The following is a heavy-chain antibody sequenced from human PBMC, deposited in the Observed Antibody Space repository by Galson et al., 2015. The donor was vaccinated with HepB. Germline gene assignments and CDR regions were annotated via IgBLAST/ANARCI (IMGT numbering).Heavy chain of an antibody. CDR1: GGTFSSCA. D-gene: IGHD6-13*01. CDR3: ARDKGRGIAAAGSRSWFDP. J-gene: IGHJ5*02. CDR2: IIPIFGTA. Sequence: SVKVSCKASGGTFSSCAISWVRQAPGQGLEWMGGIIPIFGTANYAQKFQGRVTITADESTSTAYMELSSLRSEDTAVYYCARDKGRGIAAAGSRSWFDPWGQGTLVTVSS. V-gene: IGHV1-69*13.